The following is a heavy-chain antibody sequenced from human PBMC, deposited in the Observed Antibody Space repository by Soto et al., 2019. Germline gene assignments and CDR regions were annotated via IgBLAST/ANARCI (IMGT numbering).Heavy chain of an antibody. J-gene: IGHJ6*02. CDR1: GGTFSSYT. Sequence: SVKVSCKASGGTFSSYTISWVRQAPGQGLEWMGGIIPIPGTANYAQKFQGRVTIAADESTSTAYMELSSLRSEDTAVYYCARSQGSSTSLEIYYYYYYGMDVWGQGTTVTVSS. D-gene: IGHD2-2*01. CDR2: IIPIPGTA. V-gene: IGHV1-69*13. CDR3: ARSQGSSTSLEIYYYYYYGMDV.